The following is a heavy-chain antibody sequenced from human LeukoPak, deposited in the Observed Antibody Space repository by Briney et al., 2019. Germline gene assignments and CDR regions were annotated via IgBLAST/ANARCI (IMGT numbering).Heavy chain of an antibody. CDR1: GFTFSNFW. J-gene: IGHJ4*02. D-gene: IGHD3-10*01. Sequence: GGSLRLSCAASGFTFSNFWMHWVRQAPGKGLVWVALIYGDGSFTRYADSMKGRFTISRDNAKNTVYLQMNSLRADDTAVYYCAKMSGVVWFGELRLPFDSWGQGTVVTVSS. V-gene: IGHV3-74*01. CDR3: AKMSGVVWFGELRLPFDS. CDR2: IYGDGSFT.